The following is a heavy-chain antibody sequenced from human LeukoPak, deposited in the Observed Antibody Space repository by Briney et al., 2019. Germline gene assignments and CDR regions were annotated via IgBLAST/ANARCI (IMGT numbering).Heavy chain of an antibody. V-gene: IGHV3-30*18. CDR2: ISYDGGDK. CDR3: AKDMRPYSGDRSFLFDQ. J-gene: IGHJ4*02. CDR1: GFSFSYYG. Sequence: GGSLRLSCAASGFSFSYYGVHWVRQAPGKGLEWVALISYDGGDKYFADSVKGRFSISRDNSQNTLFLQMSSLITEDTAIYYCAKDMRPYSGDRSFLFDQWGQGTLVIVSS. D-gene: IGHD1-26*01.